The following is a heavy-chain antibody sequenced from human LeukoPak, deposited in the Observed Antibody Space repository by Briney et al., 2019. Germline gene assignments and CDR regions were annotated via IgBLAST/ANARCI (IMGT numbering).Heavy chain of an antibody. CDR2: INHSGST. CDR3: ARDIVATMCAFDI. J-gene: IGHJ3*02. CDR1: GGSFSGYY. V-gene: IGHV4-34*01. D-gene: IGHD5-12*01. Sequence: SETLSLTCAVYGGSFSGYYWSWIRQPPGKGLEWIGEINHSGSTNYNPSLKSRVTISVDTSKNQFSLKLSSVTAADTAVYYCARDIVATMCAFDIWGQGTMVTVSS.